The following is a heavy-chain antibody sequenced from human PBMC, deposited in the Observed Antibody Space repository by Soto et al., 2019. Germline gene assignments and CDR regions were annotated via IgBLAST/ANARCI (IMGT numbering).Heavy chain of an antibody. Sequence: GESLKISCKGSGYSFTSYWIGWVRQMPGKGLEWMGIIYPGDSDTRYSPSFQGQVTISADKSISTAYLQWSSLKASDTAMYYCARQYNICSTSRPTHFDYWGQGTLVTVSS. D-gene: IGHD2-2*01. J-gene: IGHJ4*02. V-gene: IGHV5-51*01. CDR3: ARQYNICSTSRPTHFDY. CDR1: GYSFTSYW. CDR2: IYPGDSDT.